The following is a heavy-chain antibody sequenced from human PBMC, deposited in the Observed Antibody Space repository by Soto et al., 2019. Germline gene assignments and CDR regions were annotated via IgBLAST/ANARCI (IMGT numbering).Heavy chain of an antibody. CDR1: GFTFSSYA. J-gene: IGHJ3*01. CDR2: ISSNRSST. CDR3: AKTYSSGRGAFDV. D-gene: IGHD6-19*01. Sequence: GGSLRLSCSASGFTFSSYAMHWVRQAPGKGLEYVSAISSNRSSTYYADSVKGRFTISRDNAKNTLYLQMNSLRAEDTAVYYCAKTYSSGRGAFDVWGQGTMVTVSS. V-gene: IGHV3-64*04.